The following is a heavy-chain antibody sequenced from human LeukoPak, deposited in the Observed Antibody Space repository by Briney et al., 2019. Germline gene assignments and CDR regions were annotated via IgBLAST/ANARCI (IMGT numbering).Heavy chain of an antibody. Sequence: GASVKVSCKASGYTFTSYDISWVRQAPGQGLEWMGWISAYNGNTNYAQKLQGRVTMTTDTSTSTAYMELRSLRSDDTAVYYCARVVTAQHDYYYYYYMDVWGKGTTVTVSS. CDR3: ARVVTAQHDYYYYYYMDV. CDR2: ISAYNGNT. D-gene: IGHD2-21*02. CDR1: GYTFTSYD. V-gene: IGHV1-18*01. J-gene: IGHJ6*03.